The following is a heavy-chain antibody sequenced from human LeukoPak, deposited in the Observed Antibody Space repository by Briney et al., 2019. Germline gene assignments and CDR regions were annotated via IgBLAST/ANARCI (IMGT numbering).Heavy chain of an antibody. CDR1: GGSISSGGYS. V-gene: IGHV4-30-2*01. D-gene: IGHD3-10*01. CDR3: ARDTLWFGEELSPNAFDI. J-gene: IGHJ3*02. CDR2: IYHSGST. Sequence: PSQTLSLTCAVSGGSISSGGYSWSWIRQPPGKGLEWIGYIYHSGSTYYNPSLKSRVTISVDRSKNQFSLKLSSVTAADTAVYYCARDTLWFGEELSPNAFDIWGQGTMVTVSS.